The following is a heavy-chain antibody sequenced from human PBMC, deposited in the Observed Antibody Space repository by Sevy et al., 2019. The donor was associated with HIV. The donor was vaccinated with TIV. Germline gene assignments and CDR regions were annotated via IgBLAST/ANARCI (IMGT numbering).Heavy chain of an antibody. CDR2: ISWNSGSI. V-gene: IGHV3-9*01. Sequence: GGSLRLSCAASGFTFDDFAMHWVRQAPGKGLEWVSGISWNSGSIGYADSVKGRFTISRDNAKHSLYLQMNSLRAEDTALYYCAKDMGRGGYCSSTSCYSPANYYYYGMDVWGQGTTVTVSS. D-gene: IGHD2-2*01. J-gene: IGHJ6*02. CDR3: AKDMGRGGYCSSTSCYSPANYYYYGMDV. CDR1: GFTFDDFA.